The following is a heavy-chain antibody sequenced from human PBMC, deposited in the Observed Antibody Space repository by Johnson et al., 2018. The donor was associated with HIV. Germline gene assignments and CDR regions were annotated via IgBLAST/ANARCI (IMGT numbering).Heavy chain of an antibody. Sequence: VQLVESGGGVIQPGRSLRLSCAASGFTFSSYAMHWVRQAPGKGLEWVAVISYDGSVKYYADAVKGRFTISRDNSKNTLYLQMNSLRAEDTAVYYCAKAMGGWLLAHAFDIWGQGTMVTISS. CDR1: GFTFSSYA. V-gene: IGHV3-30*04. D-gene: IGHD3-22*01. J-gene: IGHJ3*02. CDR3: AKAMGGWLLAHAFDI. CDR2: ISYDGSVK.